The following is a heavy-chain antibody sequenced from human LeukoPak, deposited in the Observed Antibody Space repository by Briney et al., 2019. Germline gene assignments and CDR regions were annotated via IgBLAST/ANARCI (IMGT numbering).Heavy chain of an antibody. J-gene: IGHJ4*02. V-gene: IGHV4-31*11. D-gene: IGHD6-13*01. CDR3: AKDRWSSSFSLAIDY. CDR1: GGSISSGGSY. Sequence: SQTLSLTCAVSGGSISSGGSYWTWIRQRPGKGLEWIGYIYYSSFTFYSPSLKTRFFISLDTSENQVSLKVNSVTAADTAVYYCAKDRWSSSFSLAIDYWGQGTLVTVSS. CDR2: IYYSSFT.